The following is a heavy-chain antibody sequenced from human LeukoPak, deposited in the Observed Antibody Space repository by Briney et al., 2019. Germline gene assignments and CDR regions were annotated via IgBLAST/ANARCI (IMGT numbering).Heavy chain of an antibody. V-gene: IGHV3-7*03. CDR2: IKQDGSEK. D-gene: IGHD3-3*01. J-gene: IGHJ6*02. CDR3: ARLYCSSTSCSSKYYDFWSGYYGYYYYGMDV. CDR1: GFTFSSYS. Sequence: GGSLRLSCAASGFTFSSYSMNWVRQAPGKGLEWVANIKQDGSEKYYVDSVKGRFTISRDNAKNSLYLQMNSLRAEDTAVYYCARLYCSSTSCSSKYYDFWSGYYGYYYYGMDVWGQGTTVTVSS.